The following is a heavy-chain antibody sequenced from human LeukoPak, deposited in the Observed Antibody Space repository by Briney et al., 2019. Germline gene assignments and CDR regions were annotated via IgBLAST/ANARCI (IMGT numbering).Heavy chain of an antibody. Sequence: GGSLRLSCAASGFTFSSYAMHWVRQAPGKGLEWVAVISYDGSNKYYADSVKGRFTISRDNAKNSLYLQMNSLRAEDTAVYYCARDTIYGSGSYYPVYWGQGTLVTVSS. J-gene: IGHJ4*02. D-gene: IGHD3-10*01. CDR3: ARDTIYGSGSYYPVY. V-gene: IGHV3-30-3*01. CDR2: ISYDGSNK. CDR1: GFTFSSYA.